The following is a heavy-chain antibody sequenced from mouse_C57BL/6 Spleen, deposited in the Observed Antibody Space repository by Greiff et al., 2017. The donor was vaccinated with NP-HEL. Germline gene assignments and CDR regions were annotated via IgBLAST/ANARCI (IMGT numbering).Heavy chain of an antibody. Sequence: VKLMESGPGLVQPSQSLSITCTVSGFSLTSYGVHWVRQSPGKGLEWLGVIWRGGSTDYNAAFMSRLSITKDNSKSQVFFKMNSLQADDTAIYYCAKNTIDYALMDYWGQGTSVTVSS. CDR3: AKNTIDYALMDY. J-gene: IGHJ4*01. CDR1: GFSLTSYG. D-gene: IGHD2-13*01. V-gene: IGHV2-5*01. CDR2: IWRGGST.